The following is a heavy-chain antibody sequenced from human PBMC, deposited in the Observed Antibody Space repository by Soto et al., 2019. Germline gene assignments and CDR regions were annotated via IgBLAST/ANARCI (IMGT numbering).Heavy chain of an antibody. V-gene: IGHV4-34*01. Sequence: SETLSLTCAVYGGSFSGYYWSWIRQPPGKGLEWIGEINHSGSTNYNPSLKSRVTISVDTSKNQFSLKLSSVTAADTAVYYCASVLRFLEWFVWFDPWGQGTLVTLSS. J-gene: IGHJ5*02. CDR2: INHSGST. D-gene: IGHD3-3*01. CDR3: ASVLRFLEWFVWFDP. CDR1: GGSFSGYY.